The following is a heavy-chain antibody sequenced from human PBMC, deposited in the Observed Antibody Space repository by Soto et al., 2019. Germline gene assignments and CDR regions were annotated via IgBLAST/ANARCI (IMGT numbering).Heavy chain of an antibody. V-gene: IGHV4-61*01. Sequence: PSETLSLTCTVSGDSVSSDSYYWTWIRQPPGKGLEWLGYISSSGSTKYNPSLKSRVTISRDTSSNQFSLELTSVTAADTAIYYCARDIRGYSRAFDYWGQGTLVTVSS. CDR1: GDSVSSDSYY. CDR2: ISSSGST. J-gene: IGHJ4*02. D-gene: IGHD5-18*01. CDR3: ARDIRGYSRAFDY.